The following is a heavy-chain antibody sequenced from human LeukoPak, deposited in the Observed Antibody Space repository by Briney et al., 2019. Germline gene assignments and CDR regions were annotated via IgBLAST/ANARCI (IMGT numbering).Heavy chain of an antibody. Sequence: GGSLRLSCAASGFTFSSYWMSWVRQAPGKGLEWVANIKQDGSEKYYVDSVKDRFTISRDNSKNTLYLQMNSLRAEDTAIYYCAKDLVTGSLDYWGQGTLVTVSS. CDR2: IKQDGSEK. D-gene: IGHD3-10*01. CDR1: GFTFSSYW. V-gene: IGHV3-7*03. J-gene: IGHJ4*02. CDR3: AKDLVTGSLDY.